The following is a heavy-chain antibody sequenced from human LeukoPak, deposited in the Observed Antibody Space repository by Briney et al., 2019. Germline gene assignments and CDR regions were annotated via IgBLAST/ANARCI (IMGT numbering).Heavy chain of an antibody. CDR2: IDTSGGYI. Sequence: GGSLRLSCAASGFTFSSHNMNWVRQAPGKGLEWDSSIDTSGGYIYYTDSVKGRFTISRDSAKNSLFLQMNSLRAEDTALYYCARGYCSSANCYTRSTWFDPWGQGTLVTVSS. J-gene: IGHJ5*02. CDR1: GFTFSSHN. V-gene: IGHV3-21*06. D-gene: IGHD2-2*02. CDR3: ARGYCSSANCYTRSTWFDP.